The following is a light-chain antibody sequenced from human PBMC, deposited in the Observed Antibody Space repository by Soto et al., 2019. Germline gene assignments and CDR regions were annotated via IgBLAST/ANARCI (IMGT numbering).Light chain of an antibody. CDR1: DSISIW. CDR2: TAS. J-gene: IGKJ1*01. V-gene: IGKV1-5*03. Sequence: TRSPSTLSASVGDRVSITCRASDSISIWLAWYQQKPGKAPKLLIYTASTLESGVPSRFSGSGSGTEFTLTISSLQPDDFATYYCQHYNSYSEAFAQGTKVAIK. CDR3: QHYNSYSEA.